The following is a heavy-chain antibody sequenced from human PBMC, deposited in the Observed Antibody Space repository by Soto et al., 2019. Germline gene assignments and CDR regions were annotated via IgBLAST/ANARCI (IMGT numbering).Heavy chain of an antibody. V-gene: IGHV3-23*01. CDR1: GFTFSSYA. CDR3: AKDQGYYYGMDV. Sequence: GGSLRLSCAASGFTFSSYAMGWVRRAPGKGLEWVSAISGSGGSTYYADSVQGRFTISRDNSKNTLYLQMNSLRAEDTAVYYCAKDQGYYYGMDVWGQGTTVTVSS. CDR2: ISGSGGST. J-gene: IGHJ6*02.